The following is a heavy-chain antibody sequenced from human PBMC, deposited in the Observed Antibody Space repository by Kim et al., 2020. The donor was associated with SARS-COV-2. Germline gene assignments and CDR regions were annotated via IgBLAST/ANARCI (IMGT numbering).Heavy chain of an antibody. V-gene: IGHV4-59*13. CDR1: GGSISSYY. D-gene: IGHD3-16*01. J-gene: IGHJ5*02. CDR2: ILYSGST. CDR3: SRETLEGDFVNWFDP. Sequence: SETLSLTCTVSGGSISSYYSSWIRQPPGNGLEWIGDILYSGSTNYNPSPKSRDTISVDTSKNQFSLKLSSVTAADTAVYYCSRETLEGDFVNWFDPWGQGTLVTVSS.